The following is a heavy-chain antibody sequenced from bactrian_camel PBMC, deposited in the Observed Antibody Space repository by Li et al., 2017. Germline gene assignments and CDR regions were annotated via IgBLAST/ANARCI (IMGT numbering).Heavy chain of an antibody. CDR3: AKDLGGQYSYTSYDY. Sequence: SLACAASGLTYTPYYMSWVRQAPGKGLERVSSISTVGGRSTYADSVKGRFTISRDNARNTLCLQLNSLKTEDTAMYFCAKDLGGQYSYTSYDYWGQGTQVTVS. CDR2: ISTVGGRS. D-gene: IGHD2*01. CDR1: GLTYTPYY. V-gene: IGHV3-2*01. J-gene: IGHJ4*01.